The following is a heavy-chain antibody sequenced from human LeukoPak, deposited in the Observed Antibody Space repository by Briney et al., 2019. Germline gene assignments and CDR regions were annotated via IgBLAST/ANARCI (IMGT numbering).Heavy chain of an antibody. J-gene: IGHJ2*01. CDR1: GYTFTNYD. CDR3: ARGGPTYYYDSSGYFRHSQNWYFDL. V-gene: IGHV1-8*01. D-gene: IGHD3-22*01. CDR2: MNPNSGNT. Sequence: ASVKVSCKASGYTFTNYDINWVRQATGQGLEWMGWMNPNSGNTGYAQKFQGRVTMTRNTSISTAYMELRSLRSEDTAVYYCARGGPTYYYDSSGYFRHSQNWYFDLWGRGTLVTVSS.